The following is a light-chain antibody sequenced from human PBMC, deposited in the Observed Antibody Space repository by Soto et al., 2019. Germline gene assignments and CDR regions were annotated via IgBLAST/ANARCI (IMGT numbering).Light chain of an antibody. CDR3: QSYARSNTYV. CDR1: KNDIGVYDF. V-gene: IGLV2-8*01. CDR2: EVV. Sequence: QSALTQPPSASGSPGQSVTISCTGTKNDIGVYDFVSWYQHHPGKAPRLIIYEVVQRPSGVPDRFSGSKSGNTASLTVSGLQAADEADYFRQSYARSNTYVFGSGTKGAVL. J-gene: IGLJ1*01.